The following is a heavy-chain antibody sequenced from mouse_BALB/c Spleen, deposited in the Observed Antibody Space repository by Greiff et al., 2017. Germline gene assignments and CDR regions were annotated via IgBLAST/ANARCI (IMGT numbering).Heavy chain of an antibody. CDR1: GFNIKDTY. Sequence: EVQLVESGAELVKPGASVKLSCTASGFNIKDTYMHWVKQRPEQGLEWIGRIDPANGNTKYDPKFQGKATITADTSSNTAYLQLSSLTSEDTAVYYCAFYDEGFAYWGQGTLVTVSA. D-gene: IGHD2-3*01. CDR2: IDPANGNT. V-gene: IGHV14-3*02. CDR3: AFYDEGFAY. J-gene: IGHJ3*01.